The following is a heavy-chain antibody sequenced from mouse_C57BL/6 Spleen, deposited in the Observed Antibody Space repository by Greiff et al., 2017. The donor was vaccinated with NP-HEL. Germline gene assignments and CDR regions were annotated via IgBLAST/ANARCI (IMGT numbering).Heavy chain of an antibody. J-gene: IGHJ1*03. Sequence: QVQLKQSGPELVKPGASVKISCKASGYAFSSSWMNWVKQRPGKGLEWIGRIYPGDGDTNYNGKFKGKATLTADKSSSTAYMQLSSLTSEDSAVYFCAREGFTTVGYFDVWGTGTTVTVSS. CDR3: AREGFTTVGYFDV. CDR1: GYAFSSSW. D-gene: IGHD1-1*01. V-gene: IGHV1-82*01. CDR2: IYPGDGDT.